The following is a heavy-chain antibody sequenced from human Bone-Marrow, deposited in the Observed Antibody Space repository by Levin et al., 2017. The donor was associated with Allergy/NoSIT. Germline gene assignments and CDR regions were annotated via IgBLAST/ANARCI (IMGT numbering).Heavy chain of an antibody. V-gene: IGHV1-46*01. J-gene: IGHJ6*02. CDR3: ARANLGSRSTVTSWIQYYHYGMDV. CDR1: GYTFIDYF. D-gene: IGHD4-17*01. CDR2: INPGDGST. Sequence: ASVKVSCRISGYTFIDYFVHWVRQAPGQGLEWMGIINPGDGSTQFAQGFRGRVTITRDTSTSTVYVEVSRLRSDDTAVYYCARANLGSRSTVTSWIQYYHYGMDVWGQGTTVTVSS.